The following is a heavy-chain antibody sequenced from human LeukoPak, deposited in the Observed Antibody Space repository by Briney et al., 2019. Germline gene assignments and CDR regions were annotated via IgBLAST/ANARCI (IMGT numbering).Heavy chain of an antibody. J-gene: IGHJ4*02. Sequence: GIXXVRQAPXXGXXWMGWISAYNGNTNYAQKLQGRVTMTTDTSTSTAYMELRSLRSDDTAVYYCARDNGGATGLDYWGQGTLVTVSS. CDR2: ISAYNGNT. D-gene: IGHD4-23*01. CDR3: ARDNGGATGLDY. CDR1: G. V-gene: IGHV1-18*01.